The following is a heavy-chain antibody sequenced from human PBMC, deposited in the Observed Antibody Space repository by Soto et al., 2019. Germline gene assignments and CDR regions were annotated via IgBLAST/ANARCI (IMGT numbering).Heavy chain of an antibody. CDR3: ARAGFTIFGVVINDYGMDV. Sequence: GSLRLSCAASGFTFSSYSMNWVRQAPGKGLEWVSSISSSSSYIYYADSVKGRFTISRDNAKNSLYLQMNSLRAEDTAVYYCARAGFTIFGVVINDYGMDVWGQGTTVTVSS. J-gene: IGHJ6*02. CDR2: ISSSSSYI. D-gene: IGHD3-3*01. CDR1: GFTFSSYS. V-gene: IGHV3-21*01.